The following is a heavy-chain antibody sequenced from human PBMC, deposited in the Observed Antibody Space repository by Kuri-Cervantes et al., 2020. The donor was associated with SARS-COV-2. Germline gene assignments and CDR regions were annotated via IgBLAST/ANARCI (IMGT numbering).Heavy chain of an antibody. CDR3: VKDPVHVGSGYSYARSY. V-gene: IGHV1-69*10. Sequence: SVKVSCKASGGTFSSYAISWVRQAPGQGLEWMGGIIPIFGIANYAQKFQGRVTITADKSTSTAYMELSSLRSEDTAVYYCVKDPVHVGSGYSYARSYWGQGTLVTVSS. CDR1: GGTFSSYA. J-gene: IGHJ4*02. CDR2: IIPIFGIA. D-gene: IGHD5-18*01.